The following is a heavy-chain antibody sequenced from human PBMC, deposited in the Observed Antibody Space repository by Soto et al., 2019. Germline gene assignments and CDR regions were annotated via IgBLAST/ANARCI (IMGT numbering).Heavy chain of an antibody. CDR3: ARVPLLADYFDS. Sequence: EVRLVESGGGVGRPGGSLRLSCAASGFTFEDHGLSWVRQAPGKGLEWVAGINWNGGSTVYAASVKGRFTISRDNAKNSLFLEVNSLRVEDTALYFCARVPLLADYFDSGGQGTLVTVSS. J-gene: IGHJ4*02. V-gene: IGHV3-20*04. CDR2: INWNGGST. CDR1: GFTFEDHG.